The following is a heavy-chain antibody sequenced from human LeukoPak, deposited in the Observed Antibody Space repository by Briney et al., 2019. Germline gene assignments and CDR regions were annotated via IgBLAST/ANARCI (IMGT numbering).Heavy chain of an antibody. D-gene: IGHD4-23*01. CDR1: GFGVSDNY. J-gene: IGHJ4*02. V-gene: IGHV3-66*02. CDR3: VGYYVGKFDY. CDR2: IYTSGIT. Sequence: LRLFCAASGFGVSDNYMSWVRQAPRQGLEWVSLIYTSGITKYTDSVKGRFTISRDNAKNTLYLQMNTLSAEDTAVYYCVGYYVGKFDYWGQGTLVTVSS.